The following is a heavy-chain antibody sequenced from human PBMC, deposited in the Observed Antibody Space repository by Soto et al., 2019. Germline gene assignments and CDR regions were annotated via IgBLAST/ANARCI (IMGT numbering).Heavy chain of an antibody. V-gene: IGHV1-2*04. J-gene: IGHJ4*02. CDR2: INPNSGGT. D-gene: IGHD5-12*01. Sequence: ASVKVSCEASGYTFTGYYMHWVRQAPGQGLEWMGWINPNSGGTNYAQKFQGWVTMTRDTSINTAYMELSRLRSDDTAVYYCARWDIVATINEYWGQGTPVTVSS. CDR1: GYTFTGYY. CDR3: ARWDIVATINEY.